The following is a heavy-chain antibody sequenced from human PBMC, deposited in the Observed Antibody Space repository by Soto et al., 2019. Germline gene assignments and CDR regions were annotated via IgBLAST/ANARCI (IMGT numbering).Heavy chain of an antibody. V-gene: IGHV4-59*01. CDR3: ASDRSSGWDQGYGMDV. Sequence: SETLSLTCTVSGSSISTYYWSWIRQPPGKGLEWIGYIYYSGSTSYNPSLKSRVTISVDTSKNQFSLKLRSVTAADTAVYYCASDRSSGWDQGYGMDVWGQGTTVTVSS. D-gene: IGHD6-19*01. CDR1: GSSISTYY. CDR2: IYYSGST. J-gene: IGHJ6*02.